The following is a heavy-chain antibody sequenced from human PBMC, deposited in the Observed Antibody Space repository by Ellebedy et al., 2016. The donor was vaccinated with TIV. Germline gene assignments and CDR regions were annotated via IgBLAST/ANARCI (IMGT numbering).Heavy chain of an antibody. CDR3: ARARGGSTSPISDYHYYGLDV. Sequence: GGSLRLSCAASGFTFSSYWMHWVRQAPGKGLVWVSRINSDGSSTSYADSVKGRFTISRDNAKNTLYLQMNSLRAEDTAVYYCARARGGSTSPISDYHYYGLDVWGQGTTVTVSS. CDR1: GFTFSSYW. D-gene: IGHD2-2*01. J-gene: IGHJ6*02. V-gene: IGHV3-74*01. CDR2: INSDGSST.